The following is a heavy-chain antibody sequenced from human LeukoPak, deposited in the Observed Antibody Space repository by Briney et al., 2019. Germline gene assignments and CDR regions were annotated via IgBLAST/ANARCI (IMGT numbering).Heavy chain of an antibody. J-gene: IGHJ4*02. CDR3: AKEYTGTFSPFPSYFDN. V-gene: IGHV3-23*01. D-gene: IGHD1-26*01. CDR1: GFTFSSYA. Sequence: GGSLRLSCAASGFTFSSYAMNWVRQAPGKGLEWVSAITGSGGRTFYADSVKGRFTISRDNSKNTLYLQTNSLRAEDTAIYYCAKEYTGTFSPFPSYFDNWGQGTLVTVSS. CDR2: ITGSGGRT.